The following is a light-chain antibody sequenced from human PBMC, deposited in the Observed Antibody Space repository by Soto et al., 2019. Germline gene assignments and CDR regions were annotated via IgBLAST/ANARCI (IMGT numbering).Light chain of an antibody. CDR2: GNT. V-gene: IGLV1-40*01. CDR1: SSNIGAGYD. J-gene: IGLJ2*01. Sequence: QSVLTQPPSVSGAPGQRVTISCTGGSSNIGAGYDVHWYQQLPGRAPKLLIYGNTNRPSGVPDRFSGSKSGTSASLAITGLQAEDEAAYYCLSFDSSLSVVFGGGTKLTVL. CDR3: LSFDSSLSVV.